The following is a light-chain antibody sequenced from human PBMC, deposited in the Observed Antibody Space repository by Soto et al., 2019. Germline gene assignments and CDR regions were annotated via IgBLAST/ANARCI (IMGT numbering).Light chain of an antibody. V-gene: IGKV1-8*01. CDR1: QDISSY. CDR2: AAS. J-gene: IGKJ2*01. CDR3: QQYYTYPQT. Sequence: AIRMTQSPSSFSASTGDRVTITCRASQDISSYLAWYQQKPGKAPKLLIYAASTLQSGVPSRFSGSGSGTDFTLTISCLQSEDFATYYCQQYYTYPQTFGQGTKLEIK.